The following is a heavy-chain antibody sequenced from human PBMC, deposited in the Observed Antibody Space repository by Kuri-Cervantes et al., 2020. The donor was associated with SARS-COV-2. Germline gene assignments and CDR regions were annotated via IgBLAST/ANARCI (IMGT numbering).Heavy chain of an antibody. V-gene: IGHV4-39*07. CDR2: IYYSGST. Sequence: ESLKISCTVSGGSISSSSYYWGWIRQPPGKGLEWIGSIYYSGSTYYNPSLKSRVTVSVDTSKNQFSLKLSSVTAADTAVYYYARVRAKVGGNVDYWGQGTLVTVSS. J-gene: IGHJ4*02. CDR3: ARVRAKVGGNVDY. CDR1: GGSISSSSYY. D-gene: IGHD4-23*01.